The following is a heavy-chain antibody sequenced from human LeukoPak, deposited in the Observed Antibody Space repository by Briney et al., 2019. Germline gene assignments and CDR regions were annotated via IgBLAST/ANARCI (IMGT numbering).Heavy chain of an antibody. CDR2: IRYDGSNK. D-gene: IGHD3-3*01. V-gene: IGHV3-30*02. CDR1: GFTFSSYG. J-gene: IGHJ4*02. Sequence: GGSLRLSCAASGFTFSSYGMHWVRQAPGKGLEWVAFIRYDGSNKYYADSVKGRFTISRDNSKNTLYLQMNSLRAEDTAVYYCAKDRVYQSWSGYYLLDYWGQGTLVTVSS. CDR3: AKDRVYQSWSGYYLLDY.